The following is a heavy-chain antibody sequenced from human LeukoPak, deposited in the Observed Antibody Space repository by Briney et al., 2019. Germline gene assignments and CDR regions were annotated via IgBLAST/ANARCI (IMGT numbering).Heavy chain of an antibody. J-gene: IGHJ4*02. CDR1: GGSISSSSYY. Sequence: PSETLSFTCTVSGGSISSSSYYWGWIRQPPGKGLEWIGSIYYSGNTYYNPSLKSRVTISLDTSKNQFSLILTSVTAADTAVYYCAGDPIWGGGTLVTVSS. CDR3: AGDPI. V-gene: IGHV4-39*07. CDR2: IYYSGNT.